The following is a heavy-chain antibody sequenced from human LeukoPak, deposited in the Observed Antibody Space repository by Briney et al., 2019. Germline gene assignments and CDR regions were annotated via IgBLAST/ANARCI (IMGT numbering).Heavy chain of an antibody. V-gene: IGHV3-23*01. J-gene: IGHJ4*02. CDR2: INGGGSGT. D-gene: IGHD2-21*01. CDR1: GFTFDDYA. CDR3: AKVISGADCFFDY. Sequence: LAGGSLRLSCAASGFTFDDYAMHWVRQAPGKGLGWVSAINGGGSGTFYADSVKGRFTISRDNSKNALYLQMNSLRAEDTAVYYCAKVISGADCFFDYWGQGTLVTVSS.